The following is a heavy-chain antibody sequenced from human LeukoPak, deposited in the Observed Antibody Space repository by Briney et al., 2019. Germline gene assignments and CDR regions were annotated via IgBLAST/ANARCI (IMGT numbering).Heavy chain of an antibody. D-gene: IGHD4-23*01. CDR2: INWNGGST. V-gene: IGHV3-20*04. CDR1: GFTFDDYG. J-gene: IGHJ4*02. CDR3: ARGLQGGNSADY. Sequence: GGSLRLSCAASGFTFDDYGMSWVRHAPGKGLEWVSGINWNGGSTGYADSVKGRFTISRDNAKNSLYLQMNSLRAEDTALYYCARGLQGGNSADYWGQGTLVTVSS.